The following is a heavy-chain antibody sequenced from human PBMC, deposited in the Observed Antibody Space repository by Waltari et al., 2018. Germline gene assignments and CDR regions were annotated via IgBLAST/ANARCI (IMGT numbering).Heavy chain of an antibody. CDR3: ARDRGYSYGSDY. CDR1: GGSFSGYY. Sequence: QVQLQQWGAGLLKPSETLSLTCAVYGGSFSGYYWSWIRQPPGKGLGWIGEINPRGRTNYKPSLKGRVTISVETSKNQFSLKLSSVTAADTAVYYCARDRGYSYGSDYWGQGTLVTVSS. V-gene: IGHV4-34*01. J-gene: IGHJ4*02. CDR2: INPRGRT. D-gene: IGHD5-18*01.